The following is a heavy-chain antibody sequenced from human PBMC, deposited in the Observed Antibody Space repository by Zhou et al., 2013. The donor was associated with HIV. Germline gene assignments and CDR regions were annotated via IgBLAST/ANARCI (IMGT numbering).Heavy chain of an antibody. Sequence: QVQLVQFGAEVKKPGSSVKVSCKASGGTFSSYAISWVRQAPGQGLEWMGGIIPIFGTANYAQKFQGRVTITTDESTSTAYMELSSLRSEDTAVYYCARSPYKYQLRPGGYYYYGMDVWGQGTTVTVSS. J-gene: IGHJ6*02. CDR3: ARSPYKYQLRPGGYYYYGMDV. CDR2: IIPIFGTA. D-gene: IGHD2-2*01. V-gene: IGHV1-69*05. CDR1: GGTFSSYA.